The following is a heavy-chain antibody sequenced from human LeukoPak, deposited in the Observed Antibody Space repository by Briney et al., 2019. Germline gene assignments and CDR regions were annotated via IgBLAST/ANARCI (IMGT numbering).Heavy chain of an antibody. Sequence: ASVSVSCTASGYTFTIDGISWVRQAPGQGRGRMGWISAYNGNTNYAQKLQGRVTITTERSTSPAFIELRSLRSDDTAVYYCAIDLDGSYYFDYWGQGTLVTVSS. D-gene: IGHD1-26*01. CDR2: ISAYNGNT. J-gene: IGHJ4*02. V-gene: IGHV1-18*01. CDR3: AIDLDGSYYFDY. CDR1: GYTFTIDG.